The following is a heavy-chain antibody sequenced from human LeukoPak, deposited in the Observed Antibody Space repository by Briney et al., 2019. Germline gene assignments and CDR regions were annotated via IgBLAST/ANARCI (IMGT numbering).Heavy chain of an antibody. J-gene: IGHJ3*02. CDR1: GGSVSSSSYY. D-gene: IGHD3-9*01. CDR2: IYYSGST. CDR3: ARRARERDGDWAFDI. V-gene: IGHV4-39*01. Sequence: PSETLSLTCTVSGGSVSSSSYYWGWIRQPPGKGLEWIGSIYYSGSTYYNPSLKSRVTISIDMSKNQFSLKLSSVTAADTAVYYCARRARERDGDWAFDIWGQGTMVTVSS.